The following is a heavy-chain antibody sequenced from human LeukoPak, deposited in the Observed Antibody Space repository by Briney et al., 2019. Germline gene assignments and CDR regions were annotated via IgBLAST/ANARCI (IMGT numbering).Heavy chain of an antibody. Sequence: SETLSLTCAVYGGSFSGYYWSWIRQPPGRGLEWIGEINHSGSTNYNPSLKSRVTISVDTSKNQFSLKLSSVTAADTAVYYCASTDTAYCGGDCYSGGQGIAFDYWGQGTLVTVSS. CDR1: GGSFSGYY. V-gene: IGHV4-34*01. CDR3: ASTDTAYCGGDCYSGGQGIAFDY. CDR2: INHSGST. D-gene: IGHD2-21*02. J-gene: IGHJ4*02.